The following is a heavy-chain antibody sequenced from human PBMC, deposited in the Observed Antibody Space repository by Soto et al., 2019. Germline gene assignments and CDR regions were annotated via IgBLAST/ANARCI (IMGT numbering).Heavy chain of an antibody. Sequence: SETLSLTCTVSGGSVTSTSYYWSWIRRPPGKGLEWIGYMHYSGSTNYNPSLKSRVTISVDTSKNQLSLKLSSVTAADTAVYYCARDSRPDGGGDCYGFSFDYWGQGTLVTVSS. V-gene: IGHV4-61*01. CDR1: GGSVTSTSYY. CDR3: ARDSRPDGGGDCYGFSFDY. D-gene: IGHD2-21*02. J-gene: IGHJ4*02. CDR2: MHYSGST.